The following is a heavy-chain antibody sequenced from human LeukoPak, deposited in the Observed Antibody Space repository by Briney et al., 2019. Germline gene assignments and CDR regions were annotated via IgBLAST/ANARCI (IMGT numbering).Heavy chain of an antibody. Sequence: GGSLRLSCAASGINVSSNYMTWIRQAPGKGLEWVSLIYGGDAAYYAESVRGRFMISRNNLKNTLFLQMNSLRVEDTAVYYCVTSTGQQFIPYDYWGQGTHVTVSS. J-gene: IGHJ4*02. CDR1: GINVSSNY. D-gene: IGHD6-13*01. CDR2: IYGGDAA. V-gene: IGHV3-66*02. CDR3: VTSTGQQFIPYDY.